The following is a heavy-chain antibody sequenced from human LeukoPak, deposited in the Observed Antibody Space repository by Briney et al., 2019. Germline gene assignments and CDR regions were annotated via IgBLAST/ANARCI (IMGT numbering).Heavy chain of an antibody. V-gene: IGHV3-33*01. CDR2: IWYDGSNK. D-gene: IGHD3-22*01. J-gene: IGHJ4*02. CDR3: ARAGIAVKWSNYYDSSGLVDY. CDR1: GFTFSSYG. Sequence: GGSLRLSCAASGFTFSSYGMHWVRQAPGKGLEWVAVIWYDGSNKYYADSVKGRFTISRDNSKNTLYLQMNSLRAEDTAVYYCARAGIAVKWSNYYDSSGLVDYWGRGTLVTVSS.